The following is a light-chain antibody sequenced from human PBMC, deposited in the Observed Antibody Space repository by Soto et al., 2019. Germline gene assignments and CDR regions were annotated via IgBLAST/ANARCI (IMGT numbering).Light chain of an antibody. CDR1: QSITSW. CDR3: QQRYSSPLT. CDR2: DVS. J-gene: IGKJ4*02. Sequence: DIKLSLSPSTPSSNLGDSVTLTCRASQSITSWLAWYQQRPGKAPKLLIYDVSSLHSGVPARFSGSGSGTDFTLTISSLQPEDFATYYCQQRYSSPLTFGRGT. V-gene: IGKV1-39*01.